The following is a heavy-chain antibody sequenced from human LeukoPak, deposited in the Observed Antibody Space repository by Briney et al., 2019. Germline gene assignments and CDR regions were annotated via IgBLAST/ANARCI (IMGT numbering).Heavy chain of an antibody. Sequence: ASVKVSCKVSGYTLTELSMHWVRQAPGKGLEWMGGFDPEDGETIYAQKFQGRVTMTEDTSTDTAYMELSSLRSEDTAVYYCATDRGYYGSGSRLNSYGMDVWGKWTTVTVSS. D-gene: IGHD3-10*01. V-gene: IGHV1-24*01. CDR1: GYTLTELS. CDR2: FDPEDGET. J-gene: IGHJ6*04. CDR3: ATDRGYYGSGSRLNSYGMDV.